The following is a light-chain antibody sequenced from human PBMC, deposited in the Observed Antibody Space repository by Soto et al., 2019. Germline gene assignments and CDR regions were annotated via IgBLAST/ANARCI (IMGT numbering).Light chain of an antibody. Sequence: QSALAQPASVSGSRGQSITISCTGTSSDVGRYNYVSWFQQHPGKVPKLIIYDDNNWPSGVSDRFSGSKSGNTASLTISGLQPEDEADYDCSSFTTSSTFVFGTGTKLTVI. V-gene: IGLV2-14*03. J-gene: IGLJ1*01. CDR1: SSDVGRYNY. CDR2: DDN. CDR3: SSFTTSSTFV.